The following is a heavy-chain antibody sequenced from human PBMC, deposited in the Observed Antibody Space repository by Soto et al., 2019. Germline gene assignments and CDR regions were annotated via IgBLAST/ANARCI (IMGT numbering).Heavy chain of an antibody. CDR2: INPNSGGT. D-gene: IGHD3-22*01. J-gene: IGHJ4*02. CDR1: GYTFTGYY. Sequence: ASVKVSCKASGYTFTGYYMHWVRQAPGQGLEWMGWINPNSGGTNYAQKFQGRVTMTRDTSISTAYMELSRLRSDDTAVYYCARGSSSSWVYYDLASYWGQGTLVTVS. CDR3: ARGSSSSWVYYDLASY. V-gene: IGHV1-2*02.